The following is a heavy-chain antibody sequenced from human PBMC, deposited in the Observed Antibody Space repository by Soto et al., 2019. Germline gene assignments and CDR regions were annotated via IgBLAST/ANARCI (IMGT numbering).Heavy chain of an antibody. V-gene: IGHV1-69*13. D-gene: IGHD1-26*01. CDR3: AREFIRGSYSRGPFDY. Sequence: ASVKVSCKASGGTFSSYAISWVRQAPGQGLEWMGGIIPIFGTANYAQKFQGRVTITADESTSTAYMELSSLRSEDTAVYYCAREFIRGSYSRGPFDYWGQGTLVTVSS. CDR1: GGTFSSYA. CDR2: IIPIFGTA. J-gene: IGHJ4*02.